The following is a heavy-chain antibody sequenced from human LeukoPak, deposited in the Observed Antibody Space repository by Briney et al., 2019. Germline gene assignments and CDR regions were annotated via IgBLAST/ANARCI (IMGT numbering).Heavy chain of an antibody. CDR3: ASYYYGFDY. CDR1: GGSISSGSYY. J-gene: IGHJ4*02. V-gene: IGHV4-61*02. D-gene: IGHD3-10*01. Sequence: SQTLSLTCTVSGGSISSGSYYWSWIRQPAGKGLEWIGRIYTSGSTNYNPSLKSRVTISVDTSKNQFSLKLSSVTAADTAVYYCASYYYGFDYWGQGTLVTVSS. CDR2: IYTSGST.